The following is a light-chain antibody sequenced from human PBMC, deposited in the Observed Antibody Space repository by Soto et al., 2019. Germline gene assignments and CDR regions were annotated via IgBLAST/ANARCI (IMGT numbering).Light chain of an antibody. CDR2: EDS. CDR1: NIGAKS. Sequence: SYELTQPPSVSVAPGQTAAITCGGDNIGAKSVHWYQQRPGQAPVLVVYEDSDRPSGIPERFSGSNSGNAATLTIRRVEAGDGADYYCQVWNVHRDHPGVVFGGGTKVTVL. CDR3: QVWNVHRDHPGVV. J-gene: IGLJ2*01. V-gene: IGLV3-21*02.